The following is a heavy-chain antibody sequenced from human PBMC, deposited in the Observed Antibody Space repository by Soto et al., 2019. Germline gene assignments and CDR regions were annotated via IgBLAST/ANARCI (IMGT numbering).Heavy chain of an antibody. V-gene: IGHV3-64*01. CDR1: GFTFSSYA. J-gene: IGHJ4*02. Sequence: GGSLRLSCXAXGFTFSSYAMHWVRQAPGKGLEYVSAISSNGGSTYYANSVKGRFTISRDNSKNTLYLQMGSLRAEDMAVYYCAREGFPPLWGQGPLVTVSS. CDR3: AREGFPPL. CDR2: ISSNGGST.